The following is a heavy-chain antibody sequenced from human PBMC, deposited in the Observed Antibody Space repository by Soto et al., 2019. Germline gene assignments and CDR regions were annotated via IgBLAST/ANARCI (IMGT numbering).Heavy chain of an antibody. D-gene: IGHD1-1*01. J-gene: IGHJ3*02. CDR2: ISYSGSSI. Sequence: SLTRACPAAGFTFVNCYIRWILQAPGDGLDWVSYISYSGSSIYYADYVTGRFTISRDKAKNSLYLQMNRLRAEDTAVYYWERDNLDLDIWGQGKMVTVSS. CDR3: ERDNLDLDI. CDR1: GFTFVNCY. V-gene: IGHV3-11*01.